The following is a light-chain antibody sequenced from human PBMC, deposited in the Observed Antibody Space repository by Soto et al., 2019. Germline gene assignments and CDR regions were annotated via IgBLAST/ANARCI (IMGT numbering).Light chain of an antibody. CDR3: QQYEKLPIT. Sequence: DIPMTQSPSSLSTSVGDRVTITCQASQDISTALNWYQQKPGKAPKLLMYDASNLETGVPSRFSGSGSGKDFTLTINSLQPEDIATYYCQQYEKLPITFGPGTRL. J-gene: IGKJ5*01. CDR2: DAS. V-gene: IGKV1-33*01. CDR1: QDISTA.